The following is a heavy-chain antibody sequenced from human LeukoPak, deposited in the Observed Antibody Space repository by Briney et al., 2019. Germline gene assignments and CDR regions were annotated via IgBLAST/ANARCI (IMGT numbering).Heavy chain of an antibody. D-gene: IGHD3-16*02. CDR2: MNPNSGNT. V-gene: IGHV1-8*01. CDR1: GYTFTSYD. J-gene: IGHJ5*02. CDR3: ARALPSKNYDYVWGSYRYTNWFDP. Sequence: ASVKVSCKASGYTFTSYDINWVRQAPGQGLEWMGWMNPNSGNTGYAQKFQGRVTMTRNTSISTAYMELSSLRSEDTAVYYCARALPSKNYDYVWGSYRYTNWFDPWGQGTLVTVSS.